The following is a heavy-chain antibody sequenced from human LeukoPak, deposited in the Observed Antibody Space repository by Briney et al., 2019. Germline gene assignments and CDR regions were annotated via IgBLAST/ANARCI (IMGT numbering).Heavy chain of an antibody. V-gene: IGHV1-46*01. Sequence: ASVKVSCKASGYTFTNYYMYWVRQAPGQGLEWMGLINPSGGSTNYAQKFQGRVTMTRDMSASTVYMELSSLRSEDTAVYYCARGPHKRTYDRDNWFDPWGQGTLVTVSS. J-gene: IGHJ5*02. CDR3: ARGPHKRTYDRDNWFDP. D-gene: IGHD3-3*01. CDR2: INPSGGST. CDR1: GYTFTNYY.